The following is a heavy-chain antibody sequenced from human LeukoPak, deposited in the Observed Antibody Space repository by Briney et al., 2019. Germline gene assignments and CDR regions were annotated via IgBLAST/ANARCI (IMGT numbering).Heavy chain of an antibody. CDR2: IDRDGTTK. J-gene: IGHJ5*02. CDR1: VFTVGTYW. CDR3: ARDGGYCEGITCPGDL. Sequence: GGSLRLSCAASVFTVGTYWMSWVRQAPGKGLEWVANIDRDGTTKFYLDSLEGRFAISRDNAKNSLYLQGNSLRVEDTAVYYCARDGGYCEGITCPGDLWGQGALVAVSS. D-gene: IGHD2-15*01. V-gene: IGHV3-7*03.